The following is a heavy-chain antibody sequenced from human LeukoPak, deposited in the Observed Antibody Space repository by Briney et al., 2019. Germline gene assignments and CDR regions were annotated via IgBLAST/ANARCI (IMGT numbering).Heavy chain of an antibody. CDR2: IYYSGST. Sequence: SETLSLTCTVSGGSISSYYWSWIRQPPGKGLEWIGYIYYSGSTNYNPSLKSRVTISVDTSKNQFSLKLSSVTAADTAVYYCARGGGYSSGWSGWFDPWGQGTLVTVSS. D-gene: IGHD6-19*01. CDR3: ARGGGYSSGWSGWFDP. CDR1: GGSISSYY. V-gene: IGHV4-59*01. J-gene: IGHJ5*02.